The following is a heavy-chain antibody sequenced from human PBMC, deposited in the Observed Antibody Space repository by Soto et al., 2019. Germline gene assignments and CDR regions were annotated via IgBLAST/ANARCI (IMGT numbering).Heavy chain of an antibody. CDR2: INHSGST. D-gene: IGHD3-22*01. CDR3: ARARGYYDSSGYYGY. J-gene: IGHJ4*02. Sequence: PSETLSLTCAVYGGSLSGYYWSWISQPPGKGLEWIGEINHSGSTNYNPSLKSRVTISVDTSKNQFSLKLSSVTAADTAVYYCARARGYYDSSGYYGYWGQGTLVTVSS. CDR1: GGSLSGYY. V-gene: IGHV4-34*01.